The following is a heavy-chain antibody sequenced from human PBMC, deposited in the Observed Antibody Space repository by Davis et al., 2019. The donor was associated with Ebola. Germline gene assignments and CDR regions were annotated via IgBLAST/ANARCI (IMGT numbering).Heavy chain of an antibody. CDR2: ISYDGSNK. CDR3: ARSYGAGNWFDP. D-gene: IGHD4-17*01. V-gene: IGHV3-30-3*01. J-gene: IGHJ5*02. Sequence: GESLKISCAASGFIFSNYDMSWVRQAPGKGLEWVAVISYDGSNKYYADSVKGRFTISRDNSKNTLYLQMNSLRAEDTAVYYCARSYGAGNWFDPWGQGTLVTVSS. CDR1: GFIFSNYD.